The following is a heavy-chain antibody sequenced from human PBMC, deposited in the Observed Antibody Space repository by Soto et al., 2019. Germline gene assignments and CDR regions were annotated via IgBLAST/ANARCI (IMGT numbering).Heavy chain of an antibody. CDR1: GFTFSSYA. J-gene: IGHJ6*01. CDR3: AGDEVGKGCSSWYCGMDV. V-gene: IGHV3-30-3*01. CDR2: ISYDGSNK. D-gene: IGHD6-13*01. Sequence: QVQLVESGGGVVQPGRSLRLSCAASGFTFSSYAMHWVRQAPGKGLEWVAVISYDGSNKYYADSVQGRITISSDNSKNTRYRQVNRMRAEDTAVYYSAGDEVGKGCSSWYCGMDVWGPGTTVTASS.